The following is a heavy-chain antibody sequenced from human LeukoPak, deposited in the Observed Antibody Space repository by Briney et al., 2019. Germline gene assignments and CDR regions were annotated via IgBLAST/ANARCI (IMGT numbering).Heavy chain of an antibody. Sequence: PSETLSLTCTVAGGSISSYYWSWVRQPPGKGLEWIGYIYYSGSTNYNPSLKSRVTISVDTSKNQFSLKLSSVTAADTAVYYCARVPSIAVAGTWFDYWGQGTLVTVSS. J-gene: IGHJ4*02. CDR3: ARVPSIAVAGTWFDY. CDR1: GGSISSYY. V-gene: IGHV4-59*01. D-gene: IGHD6-19*01. CDR2: IYYSGST.